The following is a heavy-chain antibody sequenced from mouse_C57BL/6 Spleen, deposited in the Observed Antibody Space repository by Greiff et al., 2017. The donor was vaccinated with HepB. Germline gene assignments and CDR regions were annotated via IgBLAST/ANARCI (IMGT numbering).Heavy chain of an antibody. J-gene: IGHJ3*01. D-gene: IGHD1-1*01. CDR2: INPDSSTI. CDR1: GIDFSRYW. Sequence: AASGIDFSRYWMSWVRRAPGKGLEWIGEINPDSSTINYAPSLKDKFIISRDNAKNTLYLQMSKVRSEDTALYYCASPYGSSPFAYWGQGTLVTVSA. CDR3: ASPYGSSPFAY. V-gene: IGHV4-1*01.